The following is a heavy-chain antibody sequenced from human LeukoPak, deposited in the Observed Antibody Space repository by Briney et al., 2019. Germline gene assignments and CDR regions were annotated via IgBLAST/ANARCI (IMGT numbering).Heavy chain of an antibody. CDR1: GGSVSSYY. Sequence: PSETLSLTCTVSGGSVSSYYWSWIRQPPGKGLEWIGYIYYSGSTNYNPSLESRVTISVDTSKNQFSLKLSSVTAADTAVYYCARGDTAMVRWGQGTLVTVSS. CDR2: IYYSGST. V-gene: IGHV4-59*02. CDR3: ARGDTAMVR. J-gene: IGHJ4*02. D-gene: IGHD5-18*01.